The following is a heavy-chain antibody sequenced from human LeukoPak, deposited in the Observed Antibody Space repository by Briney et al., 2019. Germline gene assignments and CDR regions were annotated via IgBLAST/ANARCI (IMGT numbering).Heavy chain of an antibody. D-gene: IGHD4-23*01. CDR1: GGSISNYY. CDR3: ARLKTDYGGNDYYFDY. CDR2: IYYTGST. Sequence: PSETLSLTCTVSGGSISNYYWSWIRQPPGKGLEWVGYIYYTGSTNYKPSLTSRVTISVDTSKNQFSLRLSSVTAADTAVYYCARLKTDYGGNDYYFDYWGQGTLVTVSS. V-gene: IGHV4-59*08. J-gene: IGHJ4*02.